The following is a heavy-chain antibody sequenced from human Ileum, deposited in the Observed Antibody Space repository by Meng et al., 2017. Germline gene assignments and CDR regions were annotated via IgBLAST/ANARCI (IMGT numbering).Heavy chain of an antibody. J-gene: IGHJ5*02. Sequence: FQLGASGAEVKKPGASVKASCTASGCTFTSYGISWVRQAPGQGLEWMGWISAYNGNTNYAQKLQGRVTMTTDTSTSTAYMELRSLRSDDTVVYYCARVSPAAMGSIGWFDPWGQGTLVTVSS. V-gene: IGHV1-18*01. D-gene: IGHD2-2*01. CDR3: ARVSPAAMGSIGWFDP. CDR2: ISAYNGNT. CDR1: GCTFTSYG.